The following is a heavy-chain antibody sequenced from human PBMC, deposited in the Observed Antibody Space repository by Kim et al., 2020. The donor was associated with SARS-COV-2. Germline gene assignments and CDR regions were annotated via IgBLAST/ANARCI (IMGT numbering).Heavy chain of an antibody. CDR3: ARVIDCSSTSCYWGPRPNNWIDP. D-gene: IGHD2-2*01. CDR2: IYHSGST. Sequence: SETLSLTCAVSGGSISSSNWWSWVRQPPGKGLEWIGEIYHSGSTNYNPSLKSRVTISVDKSKNQVSLKLSSVTAADTAVYYCARVIDCSSTSCYWGPRPNNWIDPWGQGNLVNVSS. V-gene: IGHV4-4*02. J-gene: IGHJ5*02. CDR1: GGSISSSNW.